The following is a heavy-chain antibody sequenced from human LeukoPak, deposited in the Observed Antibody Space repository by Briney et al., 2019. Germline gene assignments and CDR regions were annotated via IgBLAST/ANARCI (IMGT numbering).Heavy chain of an antibody. J-gene: IGHJ4*02. D-gene: IGHD3-22*01. CDR2: IYYSGST. V-gene: IGHV4-30-4*07. CDR3: ARVIKLDYYDSSGYRPTFVDY. Sequence: SETLSLTCAVSGGSISSGGYSWSWIRQPPGKGLEWIGYIYYSGSTYYNPSLKSRVTISVDTSKNQFSLKLSSVTAADTAVYYCARVIKLDYYDSSGYRPTFVDYWGQGTLVTVSS. CDR1: GGSISSGGYS.